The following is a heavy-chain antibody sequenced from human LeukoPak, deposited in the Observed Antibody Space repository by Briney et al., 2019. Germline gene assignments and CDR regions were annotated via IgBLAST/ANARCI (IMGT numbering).Heavy chain of an antibody. V-gene: IGHV3-30*02. CDR3: AKENWNYPADRLDY. CDR2: LQNHGSGI. CDR1: GFTFSNYG. J-gene: IGHJ4*02. Sequence: GGSLRLSCAASGFTFSNYGMHWVRQAPDKGLEWVAFLQNHGSGIHYADSVKGRFTISRDNSKNTLYLQMNSLRAEDTAVYYCAKENWNYPADRLDYWGQGTLVTVSS. D-gene: IGHD1-7*01.